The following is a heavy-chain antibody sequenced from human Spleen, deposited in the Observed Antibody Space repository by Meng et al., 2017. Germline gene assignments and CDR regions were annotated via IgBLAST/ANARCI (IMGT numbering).Heavy chain of an antibody. CDR3: ARGTRVCSSASCYHRDFDY. D-gene: IGHD2-2*01. CDR1: SCSSCYS. V-gene: IGHV4-30-4*08. CDR2: IYYSGSA. Sequence: SCSSCYSWGWIRQPPGKGLEWIGYIYYSGSAYYSPSLKSLVTISVDTYKNQFSLKLTSMTAADTAVYYCARGTRVCSSASCYHRDFDYWGQGTLVTVSS. J-gene: IGHJ4*02.